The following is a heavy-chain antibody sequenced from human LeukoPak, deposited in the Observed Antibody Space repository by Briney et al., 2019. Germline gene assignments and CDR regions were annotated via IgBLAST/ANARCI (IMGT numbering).Heavy chain of an antibody. CDR3: AREGIVVVPAAYNWFDP. CDR2: ISSSSSYI. V-gene: IGHV3-21*01. D-gene: IGHD2-2*01. CDR1: GLTFSAYY. Sequence: GGSLRLSCAASGLTFSAYYMTWVRQAPGKGLEWVSSISSSSSYIYYADSVKGRFTISRDNAKNSLYLQMNSLRAEDTAVYYCAREGIVVVPAAYNWFDPWGQGTLVTVSS. J-gene: IGHJ5*02.